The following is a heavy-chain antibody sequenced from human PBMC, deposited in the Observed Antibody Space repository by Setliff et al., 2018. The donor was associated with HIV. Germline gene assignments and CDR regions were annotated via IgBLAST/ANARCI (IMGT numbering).Heavy chain of an antibody. D-gene: IGHD3-16*01. CDR2: IYYSGST. CDR1: GGSISSGGYY. J-gene: IGHJ4*02. V-gene: IGHV4-31*03. Sequence: LSLTCTVSGGSISSGGYYWSWIRQHPGKGLEWIGYIYYSGSTYCNPSLKSRVTISVDTSKNQFSLKLSSVTAADTAVYYCARQRHGGAGAHDYWGQGTLVTVSS. CDR3: ARQRHGGAGAHDY.